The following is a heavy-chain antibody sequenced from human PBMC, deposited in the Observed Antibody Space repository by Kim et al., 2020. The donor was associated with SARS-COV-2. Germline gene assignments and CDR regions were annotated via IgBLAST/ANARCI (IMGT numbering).Heavy chain of an antibody. Sequence: SETLSLTCTVSGGSIRSASYYWGWIRQPPGKGLEWIGNIYYTATTYFNPSLKSRVTISVDTSKNQFSLRLSSVTAADTAIYYCASPYYYGSGSYDGFDPWGQGTLVTVSS. CDR3: ASPYYYGSGSYDGFDP. D-gene: IGHD3-10*01. CDR2: IYYTATT. J-gene: IGHJ5*02. CDR1: GGSIRSASYY. V-gene: IGHV4-39*01.